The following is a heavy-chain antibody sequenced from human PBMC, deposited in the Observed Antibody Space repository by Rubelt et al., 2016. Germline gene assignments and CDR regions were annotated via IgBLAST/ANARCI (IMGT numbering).Heavy chain of an antibody. J-gene: IGHJ4*02. Sequence: QVQLVQSGAEVKKPGASVTVSCKVSGYTLTELSMHWVRQAPGKGLEWMGGFDPEDGETIYAQKFQGRVTMTEDTSTDTAYMELSSLRSEDTAVYYCATRSLWFGEIDRYFDYWGQGTLVTVSS. CDR1: GYTLTELS. V-gene: IGHV1-24*01. CDR2: FDPEDGET. D-gene: IGHD3-10*01. CDR3: ATRSLWFGEIDRYFDY.